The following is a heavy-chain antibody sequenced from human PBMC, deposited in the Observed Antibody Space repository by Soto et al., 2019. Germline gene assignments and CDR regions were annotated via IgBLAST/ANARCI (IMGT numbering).Heavy chain of an antibody. CDR3: TRGNRKRRDIKH. Sequence: VGSLRISCAASEFTFSDYYMSWIRQAPGKGLEWVAYITSSGSAIYYADSVKGRFTVSWDNAKKSLSLQMTSLRVDDMAVYYCTRGNRKRRDIKHWCQGTLVIVS. J-gene: IGHJ1*01. V-gene: IGHV3-11*01. CDR1: EFTFSDYY. CDR2: ITSSGSAI.